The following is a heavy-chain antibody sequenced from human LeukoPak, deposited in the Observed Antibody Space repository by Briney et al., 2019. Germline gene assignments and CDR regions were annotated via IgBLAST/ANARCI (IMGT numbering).Heavy chain of an antibody. CDR1: GGSISSSSYY. D-gene: IGHD3-22*01. Sequence: SETLSLTCTVSGGSISSSSYYWGWIRQPPGKGLEWIGSIYYSGSTYYNPSLKSRVTISVDTSKNQFSLKLSSVTAADTAVYYCARDYHDSSGPPHWGQGTLVTVSS. V-gene: IGHV4-39*07. J-gene: IGHJ4*02. CDR3: ARDYHDSSGPPH. CDR2: IYYSGST.